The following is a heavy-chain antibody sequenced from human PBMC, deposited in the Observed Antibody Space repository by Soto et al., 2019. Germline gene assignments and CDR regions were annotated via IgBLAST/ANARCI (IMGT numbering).Heavy chain of an antibody. D-gene: IGHD5-12*01. CDR2: IYHSGST. CDR1: GGSISSGDYY. J-gene: IGHJ4*02. V-gene: IGHV4-30-4*01. CDR3: ARERPDGYNWGQENYFDY. Sequence: SETLSLTCTVSGGSISSGDYYWSWIRQPPGKGLEWIGYIYHSGSTYYNPSLKSRVTISVDTSKNQFSLKLSSVTAEDTAVYYCARERPDGYNWGQENYFDYWGQGTLVTVSS.